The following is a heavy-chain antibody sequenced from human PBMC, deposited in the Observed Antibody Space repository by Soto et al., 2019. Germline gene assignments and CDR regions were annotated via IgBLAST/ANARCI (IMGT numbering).Heavy chain of an antibody. CDR1: GGSISSSSYY. D-gene: IGHD3-10*01. J-gene: IGHJ4*02. CDR3: ARAPRGNYGYPSYFDY. Sequence: PSETLSLTCTVSGGSISSSSYYWGWIRQPPGKGLEWIGSIYYSGSTYYNPSLKSRVTISVDTSKNHFSLKLSSVTAPDTAVYYCARAPRGNYGYPSYFDYWGQGTLVTVSS. CDR2: IYYSGST. V-gene: IGHV4-39*02.